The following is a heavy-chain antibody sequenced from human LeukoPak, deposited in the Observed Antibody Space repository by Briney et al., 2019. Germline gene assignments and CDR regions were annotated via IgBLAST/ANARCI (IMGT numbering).Heavy chain of an antibody. D-gene: IGHD3-3*01. CDR2: FYYTGST. CDR1: GGSIGSYY. CDR3: ARDRGYYDFWSGPYYYYYGMDV. Sequence: SETLSLTCTVSGGSIGSYYWSWIRQPPGKGLEWIGYFYYTGSTNYNPSLKSRVTISVDTSKNQFSLKLSSVTAADTAVYYCARDRGYYDFWSGPYYYYYGMDVWGQGTTVTVSS. J-gene: IGHJ6*02. V-gene: IGHV4-59*01.